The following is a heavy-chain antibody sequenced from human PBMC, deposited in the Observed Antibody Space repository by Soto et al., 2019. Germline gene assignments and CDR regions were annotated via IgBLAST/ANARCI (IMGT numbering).Heavy chain of an antibody. D-gene: IGHD3-10*01. V-gene: IGHV3-74*01. CDR3: GRGGQYASGAYYADW. Sequence: EVQLVESGGDLVQPGGSLRLSCAASGLTFSRYWMHWVRQAPGQGLVWLSRISSDGTTTSYADSVKGRFTISRDNAKNPLYLQMSNLRAEGPAPYYCGRGGQYASGAYYADWWGQGTLVTVSP. J-gene: IGHJ4*02. CDR1: GLTFSRYW. CDR2: ISSDGTTT.